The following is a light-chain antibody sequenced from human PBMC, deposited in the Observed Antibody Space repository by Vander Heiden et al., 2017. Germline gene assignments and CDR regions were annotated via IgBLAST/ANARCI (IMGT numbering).Light chain of an antibody. Sequence: SHELTQPSSVSVSPGQTARITCSGDALPKQNAYWYQEEPGQAPVVVIYKDTERPSGIPERFSGSTSGTTVTLTISGVQAEDEADYYCQSADSSAVVFGGGTKLTVL. V-gene: IGLV3-25*03. CDR2: KDT. CDR1: ALPKQN. J-gene: IGLJ2*01. CDR3: QSADSSAVV.